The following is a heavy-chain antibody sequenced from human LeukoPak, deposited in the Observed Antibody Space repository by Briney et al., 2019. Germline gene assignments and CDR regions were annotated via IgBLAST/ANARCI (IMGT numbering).Heavy chain of an antibody. J-gene: IGHJ1*01. D-gene: IGHD3-22*01. Sequence: SQTLSLTCAISGDSVSSNSAAWNWIRQAPSRGLEWLGRTYYRSEWYNDYAVSVKSRININPDTSKNQFSLQLNSVTPEDTAVYYCAQADSTGYFYFQHWGQGTLVTVSS. CDR1: GDSVSSNSAA. CDR3: AQADSTGYFYFQH. CDR2: TYYRSEWYN. V-gene: IGHV6-1*01.